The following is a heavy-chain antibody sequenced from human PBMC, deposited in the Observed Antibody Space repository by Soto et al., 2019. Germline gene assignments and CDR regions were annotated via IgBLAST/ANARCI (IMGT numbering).Heavy chain of an antibody. J-gene: IGHJ4*02. CDR3: TRCFHTSGHYIDF. D-gene: IGHD3-22*01. V-gene: IGHV3-23*01. CDR1: GFTFSSYA. CDR2: ISGSGGST. Sequence: GGSLRLSCAASGFTFSSYAMSWVRQAPGKGLEWVSAISGSGGSTYYADSVKGRFTISRDNSKNTLYLQMNSLRAEDTAVYYFTRCFHTSGHYIDFWGQGILVSVSS.